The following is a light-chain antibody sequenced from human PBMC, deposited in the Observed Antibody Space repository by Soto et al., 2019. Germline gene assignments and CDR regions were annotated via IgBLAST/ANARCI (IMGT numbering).Light chain of an antibody. CDR1: QSISTW. V-gene: IGKV1-5*01. J-gene: IGKJ4*01. CDR3: QQYNTYPLT. Sequence: DIQMTQSPSTLSASVGDRVTITCRASQSISTWLAWYQHKPGKAPKLLIYDDSSLESGVTSRFSGSVSGTEFTLTISSLQPDYFATYYCQQYNTYPLTFGGGTKVEIK. CDR2: DDS.